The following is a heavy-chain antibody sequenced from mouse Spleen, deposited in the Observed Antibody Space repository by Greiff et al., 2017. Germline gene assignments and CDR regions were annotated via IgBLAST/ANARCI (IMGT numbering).Heavy chain of an antibody. CDR1: GYTFTDFY. CDR3: ARRGLGYYFDY. D-gene: IGHD4-1*01. CDR2: IYPGSGNT. Sequence: QVQLKQSGAELVRPGASVKLSCKASGYTFTDFYINWVKQRPGQGLEWIARIYPGSGNTYFNENFKGKATLTAEKSSSTAYMQLSSLTSEDSAVYFCARRGLGYYFDYWGQGTTLTVSS. J-gene: IGHJ2*01. V-gene: IGHV1-76*01.